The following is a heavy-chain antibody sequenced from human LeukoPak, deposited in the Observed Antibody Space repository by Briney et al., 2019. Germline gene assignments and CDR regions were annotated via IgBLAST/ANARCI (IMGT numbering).Heavy chain of an antibody. CDR3: ARTDYDILTGARMDV. D-gene: IGHD3-9*01. CDR2: ISAYNANT. CDR1: GYTFTNYG. Sequence: ASVTVSCKASGYTFTNYGITWVRQAPGQGLEWMGWISAYNANTNYARKFQGRVTMTTDTSTSTVYMELRSLRSDDTAIYYCARTDYDILTGARMDVWGKGTTVTVSS. J-gene: IGHJ6*04. V-gene: IGHV1-18*04.